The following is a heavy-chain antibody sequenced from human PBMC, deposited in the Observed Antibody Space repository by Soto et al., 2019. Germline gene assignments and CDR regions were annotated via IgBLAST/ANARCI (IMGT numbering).Heavy chain of an antibody. J-gene: IGHJ4*02. CDR1: GYTLTNYA. Sequence: ASVKVSCKASGYTLTNYAISWVRQAPGQGREWMGWISAYNGNTNYAQKLQGRVTMTTDTSTSTAYMELRSLRSDDTAVYYCARGPPSYYDSSGYYKYFDYWGQGTLVTVSS. D-gene: IGHD3-22*01. V-gene: IGHV1-18*01. CDR3: ARGPPSYYDSSGYYKYFDY. CDR2: ISAYNGNT.